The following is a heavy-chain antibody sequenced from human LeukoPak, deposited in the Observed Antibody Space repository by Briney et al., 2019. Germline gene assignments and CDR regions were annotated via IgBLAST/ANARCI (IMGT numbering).Heavy chain of an antibody. D-gene: IGHD4-17*01. J-gene: IGHJ4*02. V-gene: IGHV3-30*18. Sequence: GGSLRLSCAASRFTFSSYGMHWVRQAPGKGLEWVAVISYDGSNKYYADSVKGRFTISRDNSKNTLYLQMNSLRAEDTAVYYCAKEVDYGDYSSCDYWGQGTLVTVSS. CDR1: RFTFSSYG. CDR3: AKEVDYGDYSSCDY. CDR2: ISYDGSNK.